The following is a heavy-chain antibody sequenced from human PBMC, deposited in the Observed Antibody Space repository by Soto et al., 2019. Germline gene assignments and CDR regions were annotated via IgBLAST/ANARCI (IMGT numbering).Heavy chain of an antibody. CDR1: GFPFMTYA. CDR3: GRKRGGPAAGIVLFDY. J-gene: IGHJ4*02. V-gene: IGHV1-46*03. CDR2: INPSGGTA. Sequence: ASVKVSCKASGFPFMTYAMHWVRQAPGQGLEWMGMINPSGGTASYAQRFQGRVTMTRDTSTSTVYMELTSLRSEDTGVYYCGRKRGGPAAGIVLFDYWGQGTLVTVPQ. D-gene: IGHD6-13*01.